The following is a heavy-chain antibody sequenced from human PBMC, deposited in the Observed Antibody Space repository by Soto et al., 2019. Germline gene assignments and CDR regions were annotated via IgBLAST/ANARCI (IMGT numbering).Heavy chain of an antibody. Sequence: GGSLRLSCAASGFTFSSYAMSWVRQAPGKGLEWVSAISGGGGSTYYADSVKGRFTISRDNSKNTLYLQMNSLRAEDTAVYYCAKDGYIWGSYRWMGYYFDYWGQGTLVTVSS. V-gene: IGHV3-23*01. CDR2: ISGGGGST. CDR3: AKDGYIWGSYRWMGYYFDY. J-gene: IGHJ4*02. D-gene: IGHD3-16*02. CDR1: GFTFSSYA.